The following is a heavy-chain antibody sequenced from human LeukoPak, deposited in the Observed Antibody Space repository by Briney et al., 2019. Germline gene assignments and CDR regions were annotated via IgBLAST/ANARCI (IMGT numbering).Heavy chain of an antibody. J-gene: IGHJ4*02. Sequence: SETLSLTCTVSGASISSYYWTWIRQPPGKGLEWIGYIYYSGSTNYNPSLKSRVTISVDTSKSQFSLKLTSVTAADTAVYYCARGVNSGYFDYCGQGTLVTVSS. V-gene: IGHV4-59*01. CDR2: IYYSGST. CDR3: ARGVNSGYFDY. D-gene: IGHD1-26*01. CDR1: GASISSYY.